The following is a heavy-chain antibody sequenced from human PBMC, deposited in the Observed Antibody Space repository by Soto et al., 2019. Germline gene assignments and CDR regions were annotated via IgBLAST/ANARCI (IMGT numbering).Heavy chain of an antibody. CDR1: GLSVSDNY. V-gene: IGHV3-53*01. J-gene: IGHJ4*01. D-gene: IGHD2-21*01. CDR2: MYAGGDT. CDR3: VSRIPSWVFDY. Sequence: GGSLRLSCGASGLSVSDNYMGWVRQAPGRGLEWVSVMYAGGDTHYADSVKGRFTISRDKSENTLYLQMNSLRDEDTGVYFCVSRIPSWVFDYWGLETLVTVSS.